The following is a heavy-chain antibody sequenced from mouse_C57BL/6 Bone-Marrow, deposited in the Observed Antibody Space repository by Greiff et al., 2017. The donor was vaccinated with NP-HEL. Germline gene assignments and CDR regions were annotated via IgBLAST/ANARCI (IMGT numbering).Heavy chain of an antibody. D-gene: IGHD2-4*01. CDR1: GFNFKNTY. V-gene: IGHV14-3*01. CDR3: ARRDYAWFAY. Sequence: VQLQQSVAELVRPGASVKLSCTASGFNFKNTYMHWVKQRPEQGLEWIGRIDPANGNTKYAPKFQGKATITADTSSNTAYLQLSSLTSEDTAIYYCARRDYAWFAYWGQGTLVTVSA. CDR2: IDPANGNT. J-gene: IGHJ3*01.